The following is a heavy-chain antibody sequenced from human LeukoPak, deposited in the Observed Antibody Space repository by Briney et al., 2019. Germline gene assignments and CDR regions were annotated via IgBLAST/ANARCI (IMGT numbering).Heavy chain of an antibody. CDR3: ARGSGSYHTAYMN. D-gene: IGHD1-26*01. CDR2: IYPGDSDT. CDR1: GYSFTSFW. J-gene: IGHJ4*02. Sequence: GESLKISCKGSGYSFTSFWIGWVRQMPGKGLEWMGIIYPGDSDTRYSPSFQGQVTISADKSISTAYLQWSSLEASDTAMYYCARGSGSYHTAYMNWGQGTLVTVSS. V-gene: IGHV5-51*01.